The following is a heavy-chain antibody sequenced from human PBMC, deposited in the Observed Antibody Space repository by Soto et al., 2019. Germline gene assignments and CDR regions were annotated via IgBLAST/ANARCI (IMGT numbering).Heavy chain of an antibody. J-gene: IGHJ6*04. CDR1: GFTFSSYG. CDR2: IWYDGSNK. CDR3: AGGGSITIFGVPKTGPMDV. D-gene: IGHD3-3*01. Sequence: GGSLRLSCAASGFTFSSYGMHWVRQAPGKGLEWVAVIWYDGSNKYYADSVKGRFTISRDNSKNTLYLQMNSLRAEDTAVYYCAGGGSITIFGVPKTGPMDVWGKGTTVTVSS. V-gene: IGHV3-33*01.